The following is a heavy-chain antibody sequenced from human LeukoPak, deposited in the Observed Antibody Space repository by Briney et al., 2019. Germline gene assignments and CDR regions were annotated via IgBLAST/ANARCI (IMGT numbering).Heavy chain of an antibody. CDR2: INSDGSST. CDR1: GFTFSSYW. D-gene: IGHD3-22*01. CDR3: AVVGYDSSVTFDY. V-gene: IGHV3-74*01. Sequence: GGSLRLPCAASGFTFSSYWMHWVRQAPGKLLVWVSRINSDGSSTSYADSVKGRFTISRDNAKNTLYLQMNSLRAEDTAVYYCAVVGYDSSVTFDYWGQGTLVTVSS. J-gene: IGHJ4*02.